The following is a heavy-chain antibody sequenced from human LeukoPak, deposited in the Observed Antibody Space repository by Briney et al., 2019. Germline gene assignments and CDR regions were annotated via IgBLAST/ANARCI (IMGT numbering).Heavy chain of an antibody. V-gene: IGHV1-2*06. CDR1: GYTFTGYY. CDR2: INPNSGDT. CDR3: ARVDTASNWFDP. D-gene: IGHD5-18*01. Sequence: ASVKVSCKASGYTFTGYYMHWVRQAPGQGLEWMGRINPNSGDTTYAQKFQGRVTMTRDTSISTAYMELRSLRSDDTAVYYCARVDTASNWFDPWGQGTLVTVSS. J-gene: IGHJ5*02.